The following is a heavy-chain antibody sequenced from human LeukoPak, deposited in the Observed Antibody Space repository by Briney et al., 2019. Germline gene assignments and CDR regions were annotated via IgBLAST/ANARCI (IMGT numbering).Heavy chain of an antibody. CDR1: GGSIGSYY. Sequence: SETLSLTCTVSGGSIGSYYWTWIRQPPGNGLEWIGYIAYSGSTNYNTSPKSRVTISVDTSKNQFSLKLRSVTAADTAVYYCARDGGKWNDDGYYHYMDVWGKRTTVTISS. D-gene: IGHD1-1*01. J-gene: IGHJ6*03. CDR2: IAYSGST. CDR3: ARDGGKWNDDGYYHYMDV. V-gene: IGHV4-59*01.